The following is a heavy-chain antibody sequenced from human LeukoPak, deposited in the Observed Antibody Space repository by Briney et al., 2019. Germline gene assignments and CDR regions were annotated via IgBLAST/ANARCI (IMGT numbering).Heavy chain of an antibody. D-gene: IGHD5-24*01. Sequence: PGGSLRLSCAASGFTFDDYAMHWVRQAPGKGLEWVSGISWNSGSIGYADSVKGRFTISRDNAKNSLYLQMNSLRAEDTALYYCAKVRYNFHDAFDIWGQGTMVTVSS. V-gene: IGHV3-9*01. CDR2: ISWNSGSI. CDR3: AKVRYNFHDAFDI. CDR1: GFTFDDYA. J-gene: IGHJ3*02.